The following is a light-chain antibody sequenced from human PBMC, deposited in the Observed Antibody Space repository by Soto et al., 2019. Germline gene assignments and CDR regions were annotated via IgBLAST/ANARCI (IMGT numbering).Light chain of an antibody. Sequence: QSVLTQPPSVSAAPGQKVTISCSGSSSNIGNNYVSWYQQLPGTAPKLLIYDSNKRPSGIPDRFSGSKSGTSATLGITGLQTGDEADYYCGTWDSSLSAVVFGVGTKLTVL. CDR1: SSNIGNNY. CDR2: DSN. J-gene: IGLJ2*01. V-gene: IGLV1-51*01. CDR3: GTWDSSLSAVV.